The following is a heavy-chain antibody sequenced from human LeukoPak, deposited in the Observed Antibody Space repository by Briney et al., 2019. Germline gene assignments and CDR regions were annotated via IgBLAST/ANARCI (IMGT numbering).Heavy chain of an antibody. CDR1: GFTFSGST. CDR3: APNWNLDY. Sequence: GGSLRPSCAASGFTFSGSTMHWVRQASGKGLDWVSAISASGGSTYYADSVKGRFTISRDNSKNTVYLQLSSLRGEDTAIYYCAPNWNLDYWGQGSLVTVSS. CDR2: ISASGGST. D-gene: IGHD1-1*01. V-gene: IGHV3-23*01. J-gene: IGHJ4*02.